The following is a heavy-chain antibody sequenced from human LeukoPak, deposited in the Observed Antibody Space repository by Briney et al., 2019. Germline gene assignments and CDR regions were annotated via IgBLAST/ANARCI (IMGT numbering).Heavy chain of an antibody. CDR1: GGSISSGSYY. CDR2: NSYSGST. D-gene: IGHD4/OR15-4a*01. V-gene: IGHV4-61*01. CDR3: ARVFVWCTDV. J-gene: IGHJ6*04. Sequence: SETLSLTCTVSGGSISSGSYYWSWIRQPPGKELEWIGYNSYSGSTNYNPSLKSRVTISVDTSKNQFSLKLSSVTAADTAVYYCARVFVWCTDVWGKGTTVTVSS.